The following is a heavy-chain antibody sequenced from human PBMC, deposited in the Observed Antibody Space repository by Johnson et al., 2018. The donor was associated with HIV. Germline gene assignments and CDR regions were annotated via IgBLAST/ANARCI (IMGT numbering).Heavy chain of an antibody. D-gene: IGHD3-3*02. J-gene: IGHJ3*02. CDR2: IKQDGSED. Sequence: VQLVESGGGLVQPGGSLRLSCAASGFTFSSYWMSWVRQAPGKGLEWVANIKQDGSEDYHLDSLKGQFTISRDNAKNSLYLQMNSLRAEDTARYYCAKDRETFLEWLDAFDIWGQGTMVTVSS. V-gene: IGHV3-7*01. CDR1: GFTFSSYW. CDR3: AKDRETFLEWLDAFDI.